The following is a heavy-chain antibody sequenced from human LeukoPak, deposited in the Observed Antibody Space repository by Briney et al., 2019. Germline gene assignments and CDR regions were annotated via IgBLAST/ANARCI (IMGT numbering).Heavy chain of an antibody. CDR2: IKQDGSEK. D-gene: IGHD3-10*01. J-gene: IGHJ4*02. Sequence: GGSLRLSCAASGFTFNNYWMTWVRQAPGMGLEWVANIKQDGSEKYYVDSVKGRFTISRDIAKNSLYLQMNSLRAEDTAVYYCARDNNWAYGSGSYRLYWGQGTLVTVSS. CDR1: GFTFNNYW. V-gene: IGHV3-7*01. CDR3: ARDNNWAYGSGSYRLY.